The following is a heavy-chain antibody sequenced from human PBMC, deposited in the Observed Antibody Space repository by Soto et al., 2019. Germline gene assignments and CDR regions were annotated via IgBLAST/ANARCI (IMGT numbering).Heavy chain of an antibody. CDR1: GGSFSGYY. V-gene: IGHV4-34*01. J-gene: IGHJ4*02. CDR3: ARGRYSGYAPLDY. Sequence: QVQLQQWGAGLLKPSETLSLTCAVYGGSFSGYYWSWIRQPPGKGLEWIGEINHSGSTNYNPSLKCRVTISVDTSKNQFSLKLSSVTAADTAVYYCARGRYSGYAPLDYWGQGTLVTVSS. CDR2: INHSGST. D-gene: IGHD5-12*01.